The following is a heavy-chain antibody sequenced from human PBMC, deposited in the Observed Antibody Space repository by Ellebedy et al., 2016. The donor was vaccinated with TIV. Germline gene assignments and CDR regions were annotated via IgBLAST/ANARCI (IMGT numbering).Heavy chain of an antibody. CDR2: ISGSGGST. Sequence: GGSLRLXCAASGFTFSSYAMTWVRQAPGKGLEWVSVISGSGGSTYYADSVKGRFTISRDNSKNTLYLQMNSLRAEDTAVYYCARCGDYVWDLKTDYWGQGTLVTVSS. CDR3: ARCGDYVWDLKTDY. CDR1: GFTFSSYA. V-gene: IGHV3-23*01. D-gene: IGHD4-17*01. J-gene: IGHJ4*02.